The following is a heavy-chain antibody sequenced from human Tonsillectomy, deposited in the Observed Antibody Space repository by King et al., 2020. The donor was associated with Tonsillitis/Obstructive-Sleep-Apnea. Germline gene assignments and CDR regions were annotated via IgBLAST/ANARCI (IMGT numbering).Heavy chain of an antibody. V-gene: IGHV1-69*12. CDR1: GGTVSSYA. Sequence: QLVQSGAEVKKPGSSVKVSCKASGGTVSSYAISWVRQAPGQGLEWMGGIIPIFGTANYAQKFQGRVTITADESTSTAYMELSSLRSEDTAVYYCARDRDGVDYGPNYFDYWGQGTLVTVSS. D-gene: IGHD4-17*01. J-gene: IGHJ4*02. CDR2: IIPIFGTA. CDR3: ARDRDGVDYGPNYFDY.